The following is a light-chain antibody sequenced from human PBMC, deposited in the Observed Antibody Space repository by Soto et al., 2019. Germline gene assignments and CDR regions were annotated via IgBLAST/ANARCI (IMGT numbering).Light chain of an antibody. Sequence: QSALTQPASGSGCPGQSITSSCTGTSSDVGGYNYVSWYQQHPGKAPKLMIYDVSKRPSGVSNRFSGSKSGNTASLTISGLQAEDEAEYYCSSYISSSTRNGFGTG. V-gene: IGLV2-14*01. CDR2: DVS. J-gene: IGLJ1*01. CDR3: SSYISSSTRNG. CDR1: SSDVGGYNY.